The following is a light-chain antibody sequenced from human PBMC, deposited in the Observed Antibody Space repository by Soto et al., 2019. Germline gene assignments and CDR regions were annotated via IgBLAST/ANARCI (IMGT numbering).Light chain of an antibody. V-gene: IGKV1D-13*01. CDR3: QQFNNYPTT. J-gene: IGKJ5*01. Sequence: AIQLTQSPSSLSAAVGDRVTITCRASQGISDALAWYQQKPGKAPRLLIYDASSLESGVPSRFSGSGSGTDFTLTISSLQPEDFATYYCQQFNNYPTTFGQGTRLEIK. CDR1: QGISDA. CDR2: DAS.